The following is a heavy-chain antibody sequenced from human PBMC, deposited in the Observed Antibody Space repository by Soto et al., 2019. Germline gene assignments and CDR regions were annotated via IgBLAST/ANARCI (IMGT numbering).Heavy chain of an antibody. D-gene: IGHD6-19*01. V-gene: IGHV1-2*02. CDR2: IRAWNGDA. J-gene: IGHJ4*02. CDR1: RDFFKEHDY. CDR3: VRVSPGWNFDY. Sequence: QVRLVQSGAEVQKPGASVKVSCKAPRDFFKEHDYLHWLREAPGQGLEWTGWIRAWNGDATYAQKFQGRLTLSRDMSIDTMYFDLTSLTSDDTAVYYCVRVSPGWNFDYWGQGTLLTVSS.